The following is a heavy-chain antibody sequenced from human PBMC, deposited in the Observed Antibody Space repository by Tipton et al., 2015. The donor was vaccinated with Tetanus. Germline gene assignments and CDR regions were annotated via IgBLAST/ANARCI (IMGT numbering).Heavy chain of an antibody. CDR3: AKDGCFSVGCLGSDY. J-gene: IGHJ4*02. V-gene: IGHV3-23*01. CDR2: ISGSGDIT. Sequence: GSLRLSCAASGFTFSSYVMNWVRQAPGKGLEWVSGISGSGDITNYADSVKGRFTISRDNSKNKLYLQMNSLRVDDTAVYYCAKDGCFSVGCLGSDYWGQGTLVTVSS. CDR1: GFTFSSYV. D-gene: IGHD5/OR15-5a*01.